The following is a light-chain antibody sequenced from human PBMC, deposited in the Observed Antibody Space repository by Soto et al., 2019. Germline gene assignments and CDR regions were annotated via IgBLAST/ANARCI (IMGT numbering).Light chain of an antibody. CDR2: KAS. J-gene: IGKJ1*01. CDR1: QTISSW. Sequence: DIQMTQSPSTLSGSVGDRVTITCRASQTISSWLAWYQQKPGKAPKLLIYKASTLKSGVPSRFSGSGSGTEFTITISSLQPDDSVTYYCQHYNSYSEAFGQGTKVELK. CDR3: QHYNSYSEA. V-gene: IGKV1-5*03.